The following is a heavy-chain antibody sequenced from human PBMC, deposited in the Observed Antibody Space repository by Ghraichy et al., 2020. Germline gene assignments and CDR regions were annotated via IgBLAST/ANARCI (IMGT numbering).Heavy chain of an antibody. Sequence: GGSLRLSCAASGFSFSTTGMSWIRQAPGRGPEWVSSISSSGGETYYGDSVRGRFTVFRDNSKNTLYLQMNSLTVEDTAVFYCVKIGVIGLWYFDLWGRGTVVRVSS. CDR1: GFSFSTTG. D-gene: IGHD2-21*01. CDR2: ISSSGGET. J-gene: IGHJ2*01. V-gene: IGHV3-23*01. CDR3: VKIGVIGLWYFDL.